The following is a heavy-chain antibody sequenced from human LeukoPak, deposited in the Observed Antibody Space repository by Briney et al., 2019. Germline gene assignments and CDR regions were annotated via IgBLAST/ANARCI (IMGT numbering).Heavy chain of an antibody. CDR3: ARDSAGFDH. CDR1: GFTFSSYS. J-gene: IGHJ5*02. V-gene: IGHV3-48*04. Sequence: PGGSLRLSCAASGFTFSSYSMNWVRQAPGKGLEWVSYISTSSSTIYYADSVKGRFTISRDNAKNTLYLQMNSLRAEDTAVYYCARDSAGFDHWGQGTLVTVSS. D-gene: IGHD6-19*01. CDR2: ISTSSSTI.